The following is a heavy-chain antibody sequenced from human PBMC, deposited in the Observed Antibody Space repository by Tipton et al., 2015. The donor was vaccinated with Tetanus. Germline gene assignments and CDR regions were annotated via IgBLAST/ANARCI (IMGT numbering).Heavy chain of an antibody. V-gene: IGHV4-4*07. J-gene: IGHJ6*02. CDR1: GDSISSFY. Sequence: LRLSCSVSGDSISSFYWSWIRQPAGKGLEWIGRIYTSGSTNYNPSLKSRVTMSVDTSKNQFSLKLSSVTAADTAVYYCARIKRGVATRTYYYYGMDVWGQGTTVTVSS. D-gene: IGHD3-10*01. CDR2: IYTSGST. CDR3: ARIKRGVATRTYYYYGMDV.